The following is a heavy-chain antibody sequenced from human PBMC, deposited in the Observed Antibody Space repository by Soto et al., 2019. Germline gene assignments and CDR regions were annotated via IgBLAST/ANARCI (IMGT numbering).Heavy chain of an antibody. V-gene: IGHV1-18*01. D-gene: IGHD1-26*01. CDR1: GYTFTSYG. Sequence: ASVKVSCKASGYTFTSYGISWVRQAPGQGLEWMGWISAYNGNTNYAQKLQGRVTMTTDTSTSTAYMELRSLRSDDTAVYYCARSFQGEYSGSYYPGDYWGQGTLVTVSS. J-gene: IGHJ4*02. CDR2: ISAYNGNT. CDR3: ARSFQGEYSGSYYPGDY.